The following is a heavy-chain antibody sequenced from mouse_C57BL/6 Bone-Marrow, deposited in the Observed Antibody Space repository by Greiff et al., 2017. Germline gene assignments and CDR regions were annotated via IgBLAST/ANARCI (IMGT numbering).Heavy chain of an antibody. CDR3: ARGGSNYGYFDV. CDR1: GYTFTSYW. CDR2: IDPSDSYT. J-gene: IGHJ1*03. D-gene: IGHD2-5*01. V-gene: IGHV1-69*01. Sequence: QVQLKQPGAELVMPGASVKLSCKASGYTFTSYWMHWVKQRPGQGLEWIGEIDPSDSYTNYNQKFKGKSTLTVDKSSSTAYMQLSSLTSEDSAVYYCARGGSNYGYFDVWGTGTTVTVSS.